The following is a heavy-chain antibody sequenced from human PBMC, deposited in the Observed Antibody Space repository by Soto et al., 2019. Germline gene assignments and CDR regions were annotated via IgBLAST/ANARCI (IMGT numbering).Heavy chain of an antibody. V-gene: IGHV3-21*01. CDR3: ARGLAEGSGWLYYFDY. J-gene: IGHJ4*02. CDR1: GFTFSSYS. Sequence: GGSLRLSCAASGFTFSSYSMNWVRQAPGKGLEWVSSISSSSSYIYYADSVKGRFTISRDNAKNSLYLQMNSLRAEDTAVYYCARGLAEGSGWLYYFDYWGQGTLVTVSS. CDR2: ISSSSSYI. D-gene: IGHD6-19*01.